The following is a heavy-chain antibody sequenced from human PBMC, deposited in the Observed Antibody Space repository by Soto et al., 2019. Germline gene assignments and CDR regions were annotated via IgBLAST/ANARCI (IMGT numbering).Heavy chain of an antibody. CDR2: INHSGST. J-gene: IGHJ5*02. CDR1: GGSFSGYY. Sequence: SETLSLTCAVYGGSFSGYYWSWIRQPPGKGLEWIGEINHSGSTNYNPSLKSRVTISVDTSKNQFSLKLSSVTAADTAVYYCARGTNDFWSGYYTSWFDPWGQGTLVTVSS. D-gene: IGHD3-3*01. V-gene: IGHV4-34*01. CDR3: ARGTNDFWSGYYTSWFDP.